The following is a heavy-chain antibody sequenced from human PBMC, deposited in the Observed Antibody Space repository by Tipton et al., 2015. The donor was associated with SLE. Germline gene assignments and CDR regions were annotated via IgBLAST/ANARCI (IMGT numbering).Heavy chain of an antibody. V-gene: IGHV3-30*03. J-gene: IGHJ4*02. Sequence: SLRLSCAASGFTFSSYGIHWVRQAPGKGLEWVAVISYDGSNKYYADSVKGRFTISRDNSKNTLYLQMNSLRAEDTAVYYCAAGSGGFDYWGQGTLVTVSS. D-gene: IGHD3-10*01. CDR2: ISYDGSNK. CDR3: AAGSGGFDY. CDR1: GFTFSSYG.